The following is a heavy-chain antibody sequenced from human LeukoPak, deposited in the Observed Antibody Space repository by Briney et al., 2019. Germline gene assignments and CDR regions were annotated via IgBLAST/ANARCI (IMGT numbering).Heavy chain of an antibody. V-gene: IGHV3-53*01. CDR2: LSSDGNT. J-gene: IGHJ4*02. CDR1: GFTVITND. Sequence: GGSLRLSCAASGFTVITNDMTWVRQAPGKGLEWVSVLSSDGNTKYADSVQGRFTISRDNSKNTLYLEMNSLSPDDTAVHYCARGVEPLAANTLAYWGQGTLVTVSS. D-gene: IGHD1-14*01. CDR3: ARGVEPLAANTLAY.